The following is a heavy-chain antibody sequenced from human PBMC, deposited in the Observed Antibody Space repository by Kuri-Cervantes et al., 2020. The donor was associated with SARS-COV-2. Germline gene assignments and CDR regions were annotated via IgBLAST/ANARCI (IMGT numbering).Heavy chain of an antibody. CDR1: GFTFSSYA. V-gene: IGHV3-23*01. J-gene: IGHJ4*02. CDR3: ANWRRRIAAAGPFDY. D-gene: IGHD6-13*01. CDR2: ISGSGGST. Sequence: GGSLRLSCAASGFTFSSYAMSWVRQAPGKGLEWVSAISGSGGSTYYADSVKGRFTISRDNSKNTLYLQMNSLRAEDTAVYYCANWRRRIAAAGPFDYWGQGTLVTVSS.